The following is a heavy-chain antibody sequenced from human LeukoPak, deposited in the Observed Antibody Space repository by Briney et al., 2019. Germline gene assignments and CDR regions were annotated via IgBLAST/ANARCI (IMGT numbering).Heavy chain of an antibody. Sequence: GESLKISCKGSGYSFTSYWIGWVRQMPGKGLEGMGIIYPGDSDTRYSPSFQGQVTISADKSISTAYLQWSSLKASDTAMYYCARRRHCSGGSCYPGFYYYSMDVWGKGTTVTVSS. J-gene: IGHJ6*03. CDR2: IYPGDSDT. CDR3: ARRRHCSGGSCYPGFYYYSMDV. V-gene: IGHV5-51*01. CDR1: GYSFTSYW. D-gene: IGHD2-15*01.